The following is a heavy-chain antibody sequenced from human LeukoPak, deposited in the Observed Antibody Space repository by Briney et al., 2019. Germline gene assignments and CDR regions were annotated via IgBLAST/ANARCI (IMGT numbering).Heavy chain of an antibody. D-gene: IGHD3-3*01. CDR2: MNPNSGNT. CDR3: ARGGDDFWSGYVPYYYMDV. CDR1: GYTSTSYD. J-gene: IGHJ6*03. Sequence: ASMKVSCKASGYTSTSYDINWVRQATGQGLEWMGWMNPNSGNTGYAQKFQGRVTITRNTSISTAYMELSSLRSEDTAVYYCARGGDDFWSGYVPYYYMDVWGKGTTVTVSS. V-gene: IGHV1-8*03.